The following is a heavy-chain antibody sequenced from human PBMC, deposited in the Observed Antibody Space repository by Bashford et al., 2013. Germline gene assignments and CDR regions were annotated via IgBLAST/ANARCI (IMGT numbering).Heavy chain of an antibody. CDR1: GGSISSGGYY. CDR2: LLHGST. Sequence: LSLTCTVSGGSISSGGYYWSWIRQHPGKGLEWDWVHLLHGSTYYNPSLKSRVTISVDTSKNQFSLKLSSVTAADTAVYYCARVVVPAANPRNWFDPWGQGTLVTVSS. V-gene: IGHV4-31*03. CDR3: ARVVVPAANPRNWFDP. D-gene: IGHD2-2*01. J-gene: IGHJ5*02.